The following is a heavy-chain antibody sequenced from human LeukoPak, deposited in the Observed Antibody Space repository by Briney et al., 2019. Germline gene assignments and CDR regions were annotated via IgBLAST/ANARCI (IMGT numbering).Heavy chain of an antibody. CDR2: INPNSSGT. Sequence: ASVKVSCKASGYIFTDYYMHWVRQAPGQELGWMGRINPNSSGTNYAQKFQDWVTMTSDTSISTAYMELSRLRSDDTAVYYCARGEVWNYYYGLDVWGQGTTVTVSS. CDR3: ARGEVWNYYYGLDV. V-gene: IGHV1-2*04. CDR1: GYIFTDYY. J-gene: IGHJ6*02. D-gene: IGHD1-1*01.